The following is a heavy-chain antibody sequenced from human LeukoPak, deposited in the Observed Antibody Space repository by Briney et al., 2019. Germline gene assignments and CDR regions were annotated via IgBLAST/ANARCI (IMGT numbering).Heavy chain of an antibody. CDR1: GFTFSSYW. Sequence: PGGSLRLSCGASGFTFSSYWMHWVRQAPGKGLEWMAVISYDGSNKYYADSVKGRFTISRDNSKNTLYLQMNSLRAEDTAVYYCARDITQAFWSGYYSDYWGQGTLVTVSS. CDR3: ARDITQAFWSGYYSDY. V-gene: IGHV3-30-3*01. CDR2: ISYDGSNK. D-gene: IGHD3-3*01. J-gene: IGHJ4*02.